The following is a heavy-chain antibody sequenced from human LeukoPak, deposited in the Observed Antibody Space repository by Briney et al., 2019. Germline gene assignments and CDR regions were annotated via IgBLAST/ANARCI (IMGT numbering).Heavy chain of an antibody. CDR1: GFTFSSYA. J-gene: IGHJ4*02. CDR2: ISGSGGST. CDR3: ARDPYYYDSSGVDY. D-gene: IGHD3-22*01. Sequence: GGSLRLSCAASGFTFSSYAMSWVRQAPGKGLEWVSAISGSGGSTYYADSVKGRFTISRDNSKNTLYLQMNSLRAEDTAVYYCARDPYYYDSSGVDYWGQGTLVTVSS. V-gene: IGHV3-23*01.